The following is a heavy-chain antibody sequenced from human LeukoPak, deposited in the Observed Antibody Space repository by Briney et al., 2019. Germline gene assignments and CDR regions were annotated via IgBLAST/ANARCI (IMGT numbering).Heavy chain of an antibody. V-gene: IGHV1-69*13. CDR1: GGTFSSYA. CDR2: IIPIFGTA. CDR3: TLPRRDCSSTSCPLGY. Sequence: ASVKVSCKASGGTFSSYAISWVRQAPGQGLEWMGGIIPIFGTANYAQKFQGRVTITADESTSTAYMELSSLGSEDTAVYYCTLPRRDCSSTSCPLGYWGQGTLVTVSS. D-gene: IGHD2-2*01. J-gene: IGHJ4*02.